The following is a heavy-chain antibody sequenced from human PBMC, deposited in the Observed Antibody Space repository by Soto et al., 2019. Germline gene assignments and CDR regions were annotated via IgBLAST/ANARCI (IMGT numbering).Heavy chain of an antibody. Sequence: GGSLSLSCAASGFTFSSYEMNWVRQAPGKGLEWVSYISSSGSTIYYADSVKGRFTISRDNAKNSLYLQMNSLRAEDTAVYYCARDIAPYNYDFWTGLYGMDVWGQGTTVTV. D-gene: IGHD3-3*01. CDR1: GFTFSSYE. J-gene: IGHJ6*02. CDR3: ARDIAPYNYDFWTGLYGMDV. V-gene: IGHV3-48*03. CDR2: ISSSGSTI.